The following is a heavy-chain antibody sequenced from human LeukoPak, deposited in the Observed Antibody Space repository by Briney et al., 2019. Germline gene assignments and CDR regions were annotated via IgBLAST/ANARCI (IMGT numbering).Heavy chain of an antibody. D-gene: IGHD1-1*01. CDR2: IYYSGST. Sequence: SETLSLTCTVSGGSISGYYWSWIRQPPGKGLERIGYIYYSGSTNYNPSFKSRVTISVDTSKNQFSLKLSSVTAADTAVYYCARHPSTGSRIFDYWGQGTLVTVSS. J-gene: IGHJ4*02. V-gene: IGHV4-59*08. CDR3: ARHPSTGSRIFDY. CDR1: GGSISGYY.